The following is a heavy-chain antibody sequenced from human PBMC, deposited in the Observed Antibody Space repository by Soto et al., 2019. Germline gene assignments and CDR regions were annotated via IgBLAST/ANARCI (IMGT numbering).Heavy chain of an antibody. CDR2: MYWDDVQ. D-gene: IGHD2-15*01. J-gene: IGHJ4*02. CDR1: GFSLSTSGVG. CDR3: AHSPCSGGTCYLFDY. V-gene: IGHV2-5*02. Sequence: QITLRESGPTLVKPTQTLTLTCTISGFSLSTSGVGVGWIRQPPGKSLEWLALMYWDDVQRYSPSLKTRLTITKDTSRSQVVLTMTNMDPVDTATYYCAHSPCSGGTCYLFDYWGQGTLVTVSS.